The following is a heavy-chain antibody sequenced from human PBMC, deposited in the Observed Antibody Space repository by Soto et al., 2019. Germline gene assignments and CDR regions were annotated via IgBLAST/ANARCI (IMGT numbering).Heavy chain of an antibody. Sequence: QVQLVESGGGVVQPGGSLRLSCEVSGFTFSIYGVQWVRQAPGKGLECVAGISYDGSNKYYVDSVKGRFTISRDNSKSMLYLQMNSLRPEDTAVYDCVRVGARFVWNVINDAFDIWGLGTKVTVAS. CDR3: VRVGARFVWNVINDAFDI. CDR2: ISYDGSNK. V-gene: IGHV3-30*03. CDR1: GFTFSIYG. D-gene: IGHD3-10*01. J-gene: IGHJ3*02.